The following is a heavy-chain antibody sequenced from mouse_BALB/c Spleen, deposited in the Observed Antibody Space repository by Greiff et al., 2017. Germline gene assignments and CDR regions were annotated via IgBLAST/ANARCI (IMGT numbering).Heavy chain of an antibody. J-gene: IGHJ2*01. V-gene: IGHV3-2*02. CDR2: ISYSGST. CDR3: ARSGRWDLYYFDY. CDR1: GYSITSDYA. Sequence: EVQLQQSGPGLVKPSQSLSLTCTVTGYSITSDYAWNLIRQFPGNILEWMGYISYSGSTSYNPSLKSRISITRDTSKNQFFLQLNSVTTEDTATDYCARSGRWDLYYFDYWGQGTTLTVSS. D-gene: IGHD4-1*01.